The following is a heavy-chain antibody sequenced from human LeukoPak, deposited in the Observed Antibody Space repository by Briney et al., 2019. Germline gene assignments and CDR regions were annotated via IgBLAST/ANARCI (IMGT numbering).Heavy chain of an antibody. V-gene: IGHV4-34*01. CDR3: ARFSRRIAARPNWFDP. Sequence: SEALSLTCAVYGGSFSGYYWSWLRQPPGKGLEWIGEINHSGSTNYNPSLKSRVTISVDTSKHQFSLKLSSVTAADTAVYYCARFSRRIAARPNWFDPWGQGTLVTVSS. CDR2: INHSGST. J-gene: IGHJ5*02. CDR1: GGSFSGYY. D-gene: IGHD6-6*01.